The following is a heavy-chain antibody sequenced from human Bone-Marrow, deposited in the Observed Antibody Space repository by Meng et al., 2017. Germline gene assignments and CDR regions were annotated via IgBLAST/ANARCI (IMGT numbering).Heavy chain of an antibody. Sequence: ASVKVSCKVSGYTLTELSMHWVRQAPGKGLEWMGGFDPEDGETIYAQKFQGRVTMTEDTSTDTAYMELSSLRSEDTAVYYCATVRLAYCGGDCYSRFDYWGQGTLVTVSS. CDR3: ATVRLAYCGGDCYSRFDY. CDR1: GYTLTELS. V-gene: IGHV1-24*01. J-gene: IGHJ4*02. D-gene: IGHD2-21*02. CDR2: FDPEDGET.